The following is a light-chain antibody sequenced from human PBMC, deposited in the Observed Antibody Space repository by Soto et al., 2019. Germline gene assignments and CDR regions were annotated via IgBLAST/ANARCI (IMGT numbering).Light chain of an antibody. CDR1: SGHGSYA. CDR2: LNSDGSH. CDR3: QTWGTGIQV. Sequence: QLVLTQSPSASASLGSSVKLTCTLSSGHGSYAIAWHQQQPEKGPRYLMKLNSDGSHSKGDGIPDRFSGSSSGAERYLTISSIQFEDEADYYCQTWGTGIQVFGTGTKLTVL. J-gene: IGLJ1*01. V-gene: IGLV4-69*01.